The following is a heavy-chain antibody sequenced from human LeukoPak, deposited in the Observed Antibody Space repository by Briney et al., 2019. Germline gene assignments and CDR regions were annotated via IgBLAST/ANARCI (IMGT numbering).Heavy chain of an antibody. CDR2: IWYDESNK. V-gene: IGHV3-33*01. CDR1: GFTFSNHA. D-gene: IGHD6-13*01. J-gene: IGHJ2*01. Sequence: GGSLRLSCAASGFTFSNHAMNWVRQAPGKGLEWVAVIWYDESNKYYADSVKGRFTISRDNSKNTLYLQMNSLRAEDTAVYYCARDSASIAGAVYWYFDLWGRGTLVTVSS. CDR3: ARDSASIAGAVYWYFDL.